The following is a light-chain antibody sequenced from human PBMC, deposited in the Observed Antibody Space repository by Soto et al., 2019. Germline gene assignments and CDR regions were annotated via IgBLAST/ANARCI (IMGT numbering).Light chain of an antibody. CDR3: QQYVSSPQLT. CDR1: QSIRDNF. CDR2: GAS. Sequence: EIVLTQSPGTLSLSPGERATLSCRASQSIRDNFLAWYQQKPGQAPRLLIYGASTRATGIPDRFSGSGSGTYFTLTISRLEPEDFAVYYCQQYVSSPQLTFGGGTKVEIK. V-gene: IGKV3-20*01. J-gene: IGKJ4*01.